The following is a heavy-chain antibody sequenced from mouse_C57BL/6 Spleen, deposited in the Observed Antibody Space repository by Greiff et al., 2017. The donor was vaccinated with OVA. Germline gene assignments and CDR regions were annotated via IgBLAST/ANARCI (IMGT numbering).Heavy chain of an antibody. CDR3: ARSGYDFAY. CDR1: GYTFTSYW. J-gene: IGHJ3*01. V-gene: IGHV1-50*01. Sequence: QVQLKQPGAELVKPGASVKLSCKASGYTFTSYWMQWVKQRPGQGLEWIGEIDPSDSYTNYNQKFKGKATLTVDTSSSTAYMQLSSLTSEDSAVYYCARSGYDFAYWGQGTLVTVSA. CDR2: IDPSDSYT. D-gene: IGHD3-1*01.